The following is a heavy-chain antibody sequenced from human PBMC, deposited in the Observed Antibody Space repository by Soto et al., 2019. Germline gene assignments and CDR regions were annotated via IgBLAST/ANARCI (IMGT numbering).Heavy chain of an antibody. J-gene: IGHJ4*02. D-gene: IGHD1-26*01. CDR1: GFTFSSYS. CDR2: ISSGSKTI. Sequence: GGSLRLSCVASGFTFSSYSVNWVRQAPGKGLEWVSYISSGSKTIYYADSVKGRFTVSRDNAKNSQFLQMNSLRDEDTAVYYCARQDLLAARSFDYWGQRSLVTVSS. CDR3: ARQDLLAARSFDY. V-gene: IGHV3-48*02.